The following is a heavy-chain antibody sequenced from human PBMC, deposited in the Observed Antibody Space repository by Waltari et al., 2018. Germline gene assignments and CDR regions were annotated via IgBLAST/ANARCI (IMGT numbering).Heavy chain of an antibody. CDR3: ARDRGRGLYLDS. Sequence: QLQLQQSGPGLVKHSESLFLSCAVSGDSVSNNYWWSWVRQPPGKGLEWIGQIHGTGKTKYNPSLESRVTVSMDTSNNQFSLRVTSPTAADTAVYFCARDRGRGLYLDSWGQGTLVTVS. CDR2: IHGTGKT. D-gene: IGHD1-26*01. V-gene: IGHV4-4*02. CDR1: GDSVSNNYW. J-gene: IGHJ4*02.